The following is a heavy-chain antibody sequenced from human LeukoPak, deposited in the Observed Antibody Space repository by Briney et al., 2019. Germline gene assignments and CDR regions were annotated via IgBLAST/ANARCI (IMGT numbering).Heavy chain of an antibody. CDR3: ARVSVVVTEVWFDP. D-gene: IGHD2-21*02. CDR2: IYYSGST. Sequence: SETLSLTCTVSGGSISSSSYYWGWIRQPPGKGLEWIGSIYYSGSTYYNPSLKSRVTISVDTSKNQFSLKLSSVTAADTAVYYCARVSVVVTEVWFDPWGQGTLVTVSS. CDR1: GGSISSSSYY. J-gene: IGHJ5*02. V-gene: IGHV4-39*07.